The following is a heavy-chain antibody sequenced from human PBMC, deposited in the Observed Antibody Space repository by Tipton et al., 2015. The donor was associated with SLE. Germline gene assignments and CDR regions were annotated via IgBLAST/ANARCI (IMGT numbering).Heavy chain of an antibody. CDR3: ARISVDTTMAQRVDYGMDV. CDR2: ISYSGGT. D-gene: IGHD5-18*01. V-gene: IGHV4-31*03. CDR1: GDSITSGGYS. J-gene: IGHJ6*02. Sequence: TLSLTCLVSGDSITSGGYSWSWIRQNPGMGLEWIGCISYSGGTFYNPSLKSRVTMSVDTPKNQFSLKLTSVTAADTAVYYCARISVDTTMAQRVDYGMDVWGQGTTVIVSS.